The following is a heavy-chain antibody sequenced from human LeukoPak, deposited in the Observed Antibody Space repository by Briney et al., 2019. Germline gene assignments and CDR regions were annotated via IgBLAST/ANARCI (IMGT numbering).Heavy chain of an antibody. J-gene: IGHJ4*02. CDR2: IYYSGSI. CDR3: GRLNTDWGFLFDS. V-gene: IGHV4-59*05. D-gene: IGHD3-16*01. CDR1: GGSISSYF. Sequence: SETLSLTCTISGGSISSYFWTGIRQPPGKGLEWIGTIYYSGSIYYNQSLRGRVALSVDTSKNQFSLKLTSVTAADTAVYYCGRLNTDWGFLFDSWGQGTLVTVFS.